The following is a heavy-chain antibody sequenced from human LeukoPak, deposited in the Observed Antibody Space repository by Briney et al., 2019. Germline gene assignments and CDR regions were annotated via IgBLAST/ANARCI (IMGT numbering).Heavy chain of an antibody. J-gene: IGHJ4*02. Sequence: ASVKVSCKASGYTFTGCFIHYVRQAPGQGLEWMGWIDPNSDNIRYSETFKDRVTMTRDMSTSTVYMELSSLRSEDTAVYYCAREDDSSGYYFHWGQGTLVTVSS. D-gene: IGHD3-22*01. CDR2: IDPNSDNI. CDR3: AREDDSSGYYFH. V-gene: IGHV1-2*02. CDR1: GYTFTGCF.